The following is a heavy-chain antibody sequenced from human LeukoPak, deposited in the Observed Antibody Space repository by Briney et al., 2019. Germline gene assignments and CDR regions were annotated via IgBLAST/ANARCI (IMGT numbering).Heavy chain of an antibody. J-gene: IGHJ4*02. CDR1: GFTFSSYG. Sequence: GRSLRLSCAASGFTFSSYGMHWVRQAPGKGLEWVAVIWYDGSNKYYADSVKGRFTISRDNSKNTLYLQMNSLRAEDTAVYYCARSGAYGDYFDYWGQGTLVTVSS. CDR2: IWYDGSNK. CDR3: ARSGAYGDYFDY. V-gene: IGHV3-33*01. D-gene: IGHD4-17*01.